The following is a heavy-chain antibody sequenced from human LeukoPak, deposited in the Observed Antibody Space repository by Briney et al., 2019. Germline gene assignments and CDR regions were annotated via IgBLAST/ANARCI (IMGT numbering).Heavy chain of an antibody. Sequence: SETLSLTCTVSGDSINSHHWSWIRQPPGKGLEWIGEINHSGSTNYNPSLKSRVTISVDTSKNQFSLKLSSVTAADTAVYYCARVEGSLIAVASLYYFDYWGQGTLVTVSS. D-gene: IGHD6-19*01. V-gene: IGHV4-34*01. CDR3: ARVEGSLIAVASLYYFDY. CDR1: GDSINSHH. CDR2: INHSGST. J-gene: IGHJ4*02.